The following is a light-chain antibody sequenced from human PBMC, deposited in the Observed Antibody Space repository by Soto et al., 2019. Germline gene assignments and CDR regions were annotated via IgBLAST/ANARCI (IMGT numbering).Light chain of an antibody. CDR2: EVN. CDR3: SSYAGINNLGV. CDR1: SSDVGGYKY. Sequence: QSVPTQPPSASGSPGQSVTISCTGTSSDVGGYKYVSWYQQHPGKAPKLMIFEVNKRPSGVPDRFSGSKSGNTASLTVSGLQAEDEADYYCSSYAGINNLGVFGTGTKVTVL. J-gene: IGLJ1*01. V-gene: IGLV2-8*01.